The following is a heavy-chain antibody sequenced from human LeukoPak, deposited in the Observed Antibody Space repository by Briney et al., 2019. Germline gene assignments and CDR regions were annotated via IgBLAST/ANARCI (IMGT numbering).Heavy chain of an antibody. CDR2: IYHSGST. CDR1: GGFISSSSYF. Sequence: SETLSLTCSVSGGFISSSSYFWGWIRQPPGKGLEWIGSIYHSGSTYYNASLKSRVTMSVDTSKNQFSLKLTSVTAADTALYYCARHHYASGTHTPYYFDFWGQGTLVTVSS. D-gene: IGHD3-10*01. V-gene: IGHV4-39*07. J-gene: IGHJ4*02. CDR3: ARHHYASGTHTPYYFDF.